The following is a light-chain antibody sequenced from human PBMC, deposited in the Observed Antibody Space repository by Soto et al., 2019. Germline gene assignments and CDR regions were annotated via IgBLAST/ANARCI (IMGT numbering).Light chain of an antibody. J-gene: IGKJ1*01. V-gene: IGKV1-39*01. CDR2: AAS. Sequence: DMQMTQSPSSLSASVGVSVTITCRASDHINNYLTWYQHKGGRAPKLLIYAASTLQSGVPSRFSGSGSGTDFTLTISSMHPEDFATYYCQQSYSTPQGTFGQGTKVDIK. CDR1: DHINNY. CDR3: QQSYSTPQGT.